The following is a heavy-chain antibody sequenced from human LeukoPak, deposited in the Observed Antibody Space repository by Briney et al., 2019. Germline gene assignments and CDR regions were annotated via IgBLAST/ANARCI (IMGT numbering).Heavy chain of an antibody. CDR2: ISSSGSTI. D-gene: IGHD4-17*01. Sequence: KSGGSLRLSCAASGFTFSDYYMSWIRQAPGKGLEWVSYISSSGSTIYYADSVKGRFTISRDNAKNSLYLQMNSLRAEDTAVYYCAKASVTTGDGDDDFDYWGQGTLVTVSS. J-gene: IGHJ4*02. CDR1: GFTFSDYY. V-gene: IGHV3-11*01. CDR3: AKASVTTGDGDDDFDY.